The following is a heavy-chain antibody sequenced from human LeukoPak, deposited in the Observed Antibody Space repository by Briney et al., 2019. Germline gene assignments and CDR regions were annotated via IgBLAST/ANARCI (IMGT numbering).Heavy chain of an antibody. V-gene: IGHV3-23*01. CDR2: ISGSGASA. D-gene: IGHD1-26*01. CDR1: GFTLSTNA. Sequence: GGSLRLSCLTSGFTLSTNAMSWVRQAPGKGLEWISGISGSGASAYYADSVKGRFTISRDDSRNTLYLQMNSLRGDDTAVYYCAKDVGKWESLHFFDYWGQGTLVTVSS. J-gene: IGHJ4*02. CDR3: AKDVGKWESLHFFDY.